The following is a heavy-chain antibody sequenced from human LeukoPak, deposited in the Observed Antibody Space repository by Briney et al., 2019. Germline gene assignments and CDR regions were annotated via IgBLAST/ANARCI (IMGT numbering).Heavy chain of an antibody. CDR1: GDSVSSSDAT. D-gene: IGHD4-11*01. CDR2: TYYRSRWSS. CDR3: ARASYRAFYI. V-gene: IGHV6-1*01. Sequence: SQTLSLTCAISGDSVSSSDATWNWIRQSPSGGLEWLGRTYYRSRWSSDYAPSVRSRITINSDTAKSQFSLQLNSVTPEDTAVYYCARASYRAFYIWGQGTMVTVSS. J-gene: IGHJ3*02.